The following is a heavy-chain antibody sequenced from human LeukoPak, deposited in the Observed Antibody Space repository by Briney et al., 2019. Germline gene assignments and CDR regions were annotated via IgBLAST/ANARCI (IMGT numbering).Heavy chain of an antibody. J-gene: IGHJ4*02. D-gene: IGHD3-22*01. V-gene: IGHV3-23*01. CDR1: GFTFSNYA. Sequence: GGSQRLSCATSGFTFSNYAMSWVRQAPGKGLEWVSSIGGSGSSTWYADSVKGRFTISRDNSKNTLFLQMNGLRAEDTAVYYCAKGVRSGKYFYASSGYSFESWGQGTLVTVSS. CDR2: IGGSGSST. CDR3: AKGVRSGKYFYASSGYSFES.